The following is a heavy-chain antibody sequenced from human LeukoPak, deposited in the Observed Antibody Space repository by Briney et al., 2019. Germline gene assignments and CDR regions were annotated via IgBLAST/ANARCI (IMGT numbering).Heavy chain of an antibody. D-gene: IGHD5-24*01. V-gene: IGHV4-34*01. CDR3: ARRGDGYNQASDY. CDR2: INHSGST. Sequence: SETLSLTCAVYGGSFSGYYWSWIRRPPGKGLEWIGEINHSGSTNYNPSLKSRVTISVDTSKNQFSLKLSSVTAADTAVYYCARRGDGYNQASDYWGQGTLVTVSS. J-gene: IGHJ4*02. CDR1: GGSFSGYY.